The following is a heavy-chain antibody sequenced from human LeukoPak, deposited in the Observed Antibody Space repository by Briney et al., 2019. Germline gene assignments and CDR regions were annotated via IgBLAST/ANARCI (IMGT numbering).Heavy chain of an antibody. D-gene: IGHD1-26*01. CDR1: GYTFSDHY. CDR3: ARGGATTRTNWFDP. CDR2: IYYSGST. Sequence: PGGSLRLSCAVPGYTFSDHYIDWVRQPPGKGLEWIGSIYYSGSTYYNPSLKSRVTISVDTSKDQFSLKLNSVTATDTAVYYCARGGATTRTNWFDPWGQGTLVTVSS. V-gene: IGHV4-38-2*01. J-gene: IGHJ5*02.